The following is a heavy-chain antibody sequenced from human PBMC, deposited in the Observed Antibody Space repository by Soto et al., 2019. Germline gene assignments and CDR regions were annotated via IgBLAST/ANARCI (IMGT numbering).Heavy chain of an antibody. CDR3: ARAHYGDYVYAFDI. CDR1: GFTFSSYA. J-gene: IGHJ3*02. D-gene: IGHD4-17*01. Sequence: GGSLRLSCTASGFTFSSYAMHWVRQAPGKGLEWVAVISYDGSNKYYADSVKGRFTISRDNSKNTLYLQMNSLRAEDTAVYYCARAHYGDYVYAFDIWRQGTMVTV. V-gene: IGHV3-30-3*01. CDR2: ISYDGSNK.